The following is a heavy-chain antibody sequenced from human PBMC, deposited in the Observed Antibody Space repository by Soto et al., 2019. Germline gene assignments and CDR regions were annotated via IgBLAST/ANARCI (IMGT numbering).Heavy chain of an antibody. D-gene: IGHD1-26*01. CDR2: IYYSGST. CDR3: ARFSGSYDDYYYGMDV. J-gene: IGHJ6*02. Sequence: SETLSLTCTVSGGSISSSSYYWGWIRQPPGKGLEWIGSIYYSGSTYYNPSLKSRVTISVDTSKNQFSLKLSSVTAADTAVYYCARFSGSYDDYYYGMDVWGQGTTVTVS. CDR1: GGSISSSSYY. V-gene: IGHV4-39*01.